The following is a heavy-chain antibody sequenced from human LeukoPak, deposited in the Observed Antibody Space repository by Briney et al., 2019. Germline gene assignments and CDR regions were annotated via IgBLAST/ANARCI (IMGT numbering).Heavy chain of an antibody. CDR3: AKSGSSSWYEGANWFDP. D-gene: IGHD6-13*01. CDR1: GFTFSNFY. Sequence: GGSLRLSCATSGFTFSNFYMSWIRQAPGKGLEWVSYISSTAHTIYYADSVKGRFTISRDNAKNSLYLQMNSLRAEDTAVYYCAKSGSSSWYEGANWFDPWGQGTLVTVSS. V-gene: IGHV3-11*01. J-gene: IGHJ5*02. CDR2: ISSTAHTI.